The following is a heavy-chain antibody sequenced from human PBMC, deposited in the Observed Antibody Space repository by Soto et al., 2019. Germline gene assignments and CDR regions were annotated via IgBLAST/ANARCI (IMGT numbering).Heavy chain of an antibody. Sequence: QVQLVQSGAEVKKPGSSVKVSCKASGGTFSSYAISWVRQAPGQGLEWMGGIIPIFGTANYAQKFQGRVTITAEESTSTAYMELSSLRSEDTAVYYCARVLDYYDSSGYLYYFDYWGQGTLVTVSS. D-gene: IGHD3-22*01. CDR2: IIPIFGTA. V-gene: IGHV1-69*01. J-gene: IGHJ4*02. CDR1: GGTFSSYA. CDR3: ARVLDYYDSSGYLYYFDY.